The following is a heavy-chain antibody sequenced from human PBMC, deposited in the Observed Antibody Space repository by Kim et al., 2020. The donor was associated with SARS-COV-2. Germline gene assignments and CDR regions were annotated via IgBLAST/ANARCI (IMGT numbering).Heavy chain of an antibody. Sequence: GGSLRLSCAASGFTFSSYVMHWVRQAPGKGLEWVAVISYDGSNKYSADSVKGRFTISSDNSKNTLHLQLNSLRSEETAVYYCAKDRSWGNDYFDCWGEGT. CDR3: AKDRSWGNDYFDC. V-gene: IGHV3-30*18. J-gene: IGHJ4*02. D-gene: IGHD7-27*01. CDR1: GFTFSSYV. CDR2: ISYDGSNK.